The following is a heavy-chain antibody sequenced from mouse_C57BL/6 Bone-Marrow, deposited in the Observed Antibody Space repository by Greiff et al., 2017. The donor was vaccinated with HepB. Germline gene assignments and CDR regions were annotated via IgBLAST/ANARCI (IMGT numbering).Heavy chain of an antibody. J-gene: IGHJ1*03. V-gene: IGHV3-6*01. CDR3: ARDYYGSSFHWYFDV. Sequence: EVQLQESGPGLVKPSQSLSLTCSVTGYSITSCYYWNWIRQFPGNKLEWMGYISYDGSNNYNPSLKNRISITRDTSKNQFFLKLNSVTTEDTATYDCARDYYGSSFHWYFDVWGTGTTVTVSS. CDR1: GYSITSCYY. CDR2: ISYDGSN. D-gene: IGHD1-1*01.